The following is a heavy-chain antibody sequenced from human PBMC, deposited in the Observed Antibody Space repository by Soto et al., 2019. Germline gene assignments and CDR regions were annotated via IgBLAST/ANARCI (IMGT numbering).Heavy chain of an antibody. CDR1: GYTFTSYY. J-gene: IGHJ6*03. Sequence: QVQLVQSGAEVKKPGASVKVSCKASGYTFTSYYMHWVRQAPGQGLEWMGIINPSGGSTSYAQKFQGRVTMTRDTSTSTVYMELSSQRSEDTAVYYCARGDIVVVPAAMSYYYYMDVWGKGTTVTVSS. CDR3: ARGDIVVVPAAMSYYYYMDV. V-gene: IGHV1-46*03. CDR2: INPSGGST. D-gene: IGHD2-2*01.